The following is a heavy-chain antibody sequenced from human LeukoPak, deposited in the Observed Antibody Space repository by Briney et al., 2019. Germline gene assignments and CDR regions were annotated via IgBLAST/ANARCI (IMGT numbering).Heavy chain of an antibody. CDR2: VHYSGTT. D-gene: IGHD5-18*01. V-gene: IGHV4-59*08. CDR1: GYSISTYY. Sequence: PSETLSLTCTVSGYSISTYYWSSMRQPPGKGLEWIGYVHYSGTTNYNPSLKSRVTISVDASKNQFSLKLTSLTAADTAVYYCARPGSGYTASGAFDIWGQGTMVTVSS. J-gene: IGHJ3*02. CDR3: ARPGSGYTASGAFDI.